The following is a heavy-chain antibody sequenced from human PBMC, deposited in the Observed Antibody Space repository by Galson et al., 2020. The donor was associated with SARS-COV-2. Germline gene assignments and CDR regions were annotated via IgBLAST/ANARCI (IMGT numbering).Heavy chain of an antibody. J-gene: IGHJ4*02. Sequence: GGSLRLSCAASGFTFSSSSMNWVRQAPGKGLEWVSYISSSSTTMYYADSVKGRFTISRDNAKNSLYLQMNGLRAEDTAVYYCAREDYYDSGGYYGYYFEYWGQGTLVTVSS. CDR3: AREDYYDSGGYYGYYFEY. CDR2: ISSSSTTM. CDR1: GFTFSSSS. D-gene: IGHD3-22*01. V-gene: IGHV3-48*01.